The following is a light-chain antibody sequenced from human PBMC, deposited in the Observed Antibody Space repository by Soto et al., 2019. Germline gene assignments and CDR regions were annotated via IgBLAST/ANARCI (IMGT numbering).Light chain of an antibody. CDR2: EVS. Sequence: QSALTQPPSASGSPGQSVTISCTGTSSDVGGSNFVSWYRQHPGKAPKLMIYEVSKRPSGVPDRFSGSKSGNTASLTVSGLQAEDDADYYCSSYAVYNTVVFGGGTKLTVL. J-gene: IGLJ3*02. V-gene: IGLV2-8*01. CDR1: SSDVGGSNF. CDR3: SSYAVYNTVV.